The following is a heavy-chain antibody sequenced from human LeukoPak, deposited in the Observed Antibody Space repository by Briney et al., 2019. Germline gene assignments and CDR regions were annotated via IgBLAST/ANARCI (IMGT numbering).Heavy chain of an antibody. Sequence: PGRSLRLSCAASGFTFSSYAMHWVRQAPGKGLVWVAVISYDGSNKYYADSVKGRFTISRDNSKNTLYLQMNSLRAEDTAVYYCARDPRAVHYFDYWGQGTLVTVSS. CDR2: ISYDGSNK. CDR3: ARDPRAVHYFDY. CDR1: GFTFSSYA. V-gene: IGHV3-30-3*01. J-gene: IGHJ4*02.